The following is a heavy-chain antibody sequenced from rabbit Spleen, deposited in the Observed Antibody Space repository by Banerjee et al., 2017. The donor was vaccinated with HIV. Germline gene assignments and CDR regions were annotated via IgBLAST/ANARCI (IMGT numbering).Heavy chain of an antibody. Sequence: QEQLEESGGDLVKPEGSLTLSCKASGFDFSNYGVTWVRQAPGKGLEWIGYIEPIFGNTYYANWVNGRFTISSHNAQNTLYLQLNSLTAADTATYFCARDLAGVIGWNFGWWGQGTLVTVS. V-gene: IGHV1S47*01. D-gene: IGHD4-1*01. CDR2: IEPIFGNT. J-gene: IGHJ3*01. CDR3: ARDLAGVIGWNFGW. CDR1: GFDFSNYG.